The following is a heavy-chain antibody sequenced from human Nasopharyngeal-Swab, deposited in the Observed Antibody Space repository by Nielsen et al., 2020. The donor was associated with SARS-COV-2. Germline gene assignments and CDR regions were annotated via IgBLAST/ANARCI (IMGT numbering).Heavy chain of an antibody. CDR3: ARAKDGGKGFYFDY. CDR1: GYTFTSYA. V-gene: IGHV1-3*01. CDR2: INAGNGNT. Sequence: ASVKVSCKASGYTFTSYATHWVRQAPGQRLEWMGWINAGNGNTKYSQKFQGRVTITRDTSASTAYMELSSLRSEDTAVYYCARAKDGGKGFYFDYWGQGTLVTVSS. D-gene: IGHD4-23*01. J-gene: IGHJ4*02.